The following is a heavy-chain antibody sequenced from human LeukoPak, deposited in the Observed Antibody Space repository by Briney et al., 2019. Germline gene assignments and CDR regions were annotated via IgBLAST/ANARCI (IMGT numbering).Heavy chain of an antibody. Sequence: GGSLRLSCAASGFTFSSYEMNWVRQAPGKGLEWVSYISTSGSTKSYADSLKGRFTISRDNAKNSLYLQISSLRVEDTAVYYCAKGNIAARQDIMDVWGQGTTVTVSS. CDR1: GFTFSSYE. CDR2: ISTSGSTK. CDR3: AKGNIAARQDIMDV. J-gene: IGHJ6*02. V-gene: IGHV3-48*03. D-gene: IGHD6-6*01.